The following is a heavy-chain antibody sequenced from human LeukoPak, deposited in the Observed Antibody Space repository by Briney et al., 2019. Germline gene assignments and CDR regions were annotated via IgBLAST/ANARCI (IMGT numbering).Heavy chain of an antibody. J-gene: IGHJ4*02. Sequence: PGGSLRLSCAAPGITFSSFGMHWLRQAPGKGLEWVAFIWYDGSNKYYADSVKGRFTISRDNSKNTLYLQMNSLRAEDTAVYYCARALGYYYYFDYWGQGTLVPVSS. D-gene: IGHD3-10*01. V-gene: IGHV3-33*01. CDR2: IWYDGSNK. CDR3: ARALGYYYYFDY. CDR1: GITFSSFG.